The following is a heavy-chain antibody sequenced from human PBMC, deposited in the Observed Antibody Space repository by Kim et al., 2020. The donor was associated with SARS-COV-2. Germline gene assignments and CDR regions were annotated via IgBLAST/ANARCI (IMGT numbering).Heavy chain of an antibody. CDR2: IRSKKYGVTP. J-gene: IGHJ4*02. V-gene: IGHV3-49*04. Sequence: GGSLRLSCAPSGFTFGDYGLNWVRQAPGKGLEWVSFIRSKKYGVTPQYAASVKDRFTISRDDSESIAYLQMNSLKTEDTGVYYCVRSIHTGGHCSGGSCSGDFWGQRTLVTVSS. CDR1: GFTFGDYG. D-gene: IGHD2-15*01. CDR3: VRSIHTGGHCSGGSCSGDF.